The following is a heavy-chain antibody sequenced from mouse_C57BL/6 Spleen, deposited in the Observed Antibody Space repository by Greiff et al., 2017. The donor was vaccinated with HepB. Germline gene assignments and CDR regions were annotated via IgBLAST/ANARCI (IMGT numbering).Heavy chain of an antibody. CDR2: IDPEDGET. V-gene: IGHV14-2*01. D-gene: IGHD1-1*01. CDR3: AREDGSSDAMDY. CDR1: GFNIKDYY. Sequence: EVKVVESGAELVKPGASVKLSCTASGFNIKDYYMHWVKQRTEQGLEWIGRIDPEDGETKYAPKFQGKATITADTSSNTAYLQLSSLTSEDTAVYYCAREDGSSDAMDYWGQGTSVTVSS. J-gene: IGHJ4*01.